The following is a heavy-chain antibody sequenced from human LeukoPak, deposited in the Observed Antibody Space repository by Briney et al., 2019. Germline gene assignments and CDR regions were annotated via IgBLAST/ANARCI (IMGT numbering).Heavy chain of an antibody. D-gene: IGHD3-10*01. CDR3: AKSNGYGLVDI. CDR1: VGSFSGYY. J-gene: IGHJ3*02. V-gene: IGHV4-34*01. Sequence: SETLSLTCALYVGSFSGYYWSCLRDPPGKGPEWIGEINHSGNTNYNPSLQGRVTISLATSRNQFSLKLNSVTAADTAGYYSAKSNGYGLVDIWGEGKMVTASS. CDR2: INHSGNT.